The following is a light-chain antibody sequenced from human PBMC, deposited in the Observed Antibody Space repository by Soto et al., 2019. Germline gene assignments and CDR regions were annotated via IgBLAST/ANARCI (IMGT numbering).Light chain of an antibody. J-gene: IGLJ1*01. Sequence: QSALTQPPSASGSPGQSVTISCTGTSNDVGGYNYVSWYQQHPGKAPKLMIYEVSKRPSGVPDRFSGSKSGNTASLTVSGLQAEDEADYYCSSYAGSYVFGTGTKVTVL. CDR2: EVS. CDR3: SSYAGSYV. V-gene: IGLV2-8*01. CDR1: SNDVGGYNY.